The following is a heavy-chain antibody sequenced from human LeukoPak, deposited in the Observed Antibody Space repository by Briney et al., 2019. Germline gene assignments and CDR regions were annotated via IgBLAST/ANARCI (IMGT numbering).Heavy chain of an antibody. D-gene: IGHD4-17*01. CDR3: ARVLRSYGRYYFDY. CDR2: IYYSGST. V-gene: IGHV4-39*01. J-gene: IGHJ4*02. CDR1: GGSISSSSYY. Sequence: SETLSLTCTVSGGSISSSSYYWGWIRQPPGKGLEWIGSIYYSGSTYYNPSLKSRVTISVDTSKNQFSLKLSSVTAADTAVYYCARVLRSYGRYYFDYWGQGTLVTVSS.